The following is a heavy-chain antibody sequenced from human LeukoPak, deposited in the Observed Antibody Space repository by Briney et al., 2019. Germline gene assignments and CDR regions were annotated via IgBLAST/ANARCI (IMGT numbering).Heavy chain of an antibody. CDR1: GGSFGGYY. J-gene: IGHJ4*02. D-gene: IGHD2-2*01. CDR3: AKDPYCTSLSCHYYFDY. Sequence: ETLSLTCAFYGGSFGGYYWSWVRQVPGKGRDWVSTISGSDSSASYADSVKGRFTISRDSSENTLYLQMNSLRAEDTAVYYCAKDPYCTSLSCHYYFDYWGQGTLVTVSS. CDR2: ISGSDSSA. V-gene: IGHV3-23*01.